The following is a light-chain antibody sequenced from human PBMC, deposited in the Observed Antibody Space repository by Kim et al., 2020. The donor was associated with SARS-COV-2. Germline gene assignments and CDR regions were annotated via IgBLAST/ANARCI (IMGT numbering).Light chain of an antibody. V-gene: IGLV2-23*02. CDR3: CSYAGATTFHWM. CDR2: EVN. CDR1: YSDIGVHTL. J-gene: IGLJ3*02. Sequence: ITISCTGTYSDIGVHTLISGYQHHQGTAHKLVINEVNNRPSGVGTRFSGSRSGNTASLTISGLQAEEEESYYCCSYAGATTFHWMFGGGTKVTVL.